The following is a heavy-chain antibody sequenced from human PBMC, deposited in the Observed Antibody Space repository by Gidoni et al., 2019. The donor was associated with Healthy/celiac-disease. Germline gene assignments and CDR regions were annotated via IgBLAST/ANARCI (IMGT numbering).Heavy chain of an antibody. CDR1: GFTFSNAG. Sequence: EVQLVESGGGLVKPGGSLRLSCAASGFTFSNAGMSWVRQAPGKGLEWVGRIKSKTDGGTTDYAAPVKGRFTISRDDSKNTLYLQMNSLKTEDTAVYYCTTDRWDRAGFDYWGQGTLVTVSS. D-gene: IGHD1-26*01. J-gene: IGHJ4*02. CDR2: IKSKTDGGTT. CDR3: TTDRWDRAGFDY. V-gene: IGHV3-15*01.